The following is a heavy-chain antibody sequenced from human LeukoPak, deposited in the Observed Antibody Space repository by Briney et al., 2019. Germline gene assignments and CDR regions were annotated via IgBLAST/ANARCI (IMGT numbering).Heavy chain of an antibody. CDR1: GFTFSTHT. J-gene: IGHJ4*02. CDR3: ARDGPWLEACN. CDR2: ISSPGSTI. V-gene: IGHV3-48*01. Sequence: GGSLRLSCAGAGFTFSTHTINWVRQAPGKGLEWVSYISSPGSTIYYADSVKGRFTISRDNAKNSLYLQMNSLRAEDTAVYYCARDGPWLEACNWGQGTLVTVSS. D-gene: IGHD6-19*01.